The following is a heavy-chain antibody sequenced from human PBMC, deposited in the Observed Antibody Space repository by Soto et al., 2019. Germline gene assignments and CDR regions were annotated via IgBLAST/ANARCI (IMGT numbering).Heavy chain of an antibody. V-gene: IGHV1-3*01. Sequence: VQLVQSGTEVKEPGASVRVSCKASGYTFTAHSLHGGRQAPGQGLEWMGWIIVSHDRPRYAPQFQGRLTFETDRIGTTAYMHLTRLTPEDTAVYFCAREPEDGVPGDYWGQGTPVVVSS. J-gene: IGHJ4*02. CDR2: IIVSHDRP. CDR3: AREPEDGVPGDY. CDR1: GYTFTAHS. D-gene: IGHD2-8*01.